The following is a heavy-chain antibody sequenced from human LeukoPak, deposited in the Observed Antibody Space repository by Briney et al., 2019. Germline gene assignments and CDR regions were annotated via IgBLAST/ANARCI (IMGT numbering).Heavy chain of an antibody. CDR1: GYTLTELS. D-gene: IGHD3-22*01. J-gene: IGHJ4*02. V-gene: IGHV1-24*01. Sequence: ASVKVSCKVSGYTLTELSMHWVRQAPGKGLEWMGGFDPEDGETIYARKFQGRVTMTEDTFTDTAYMELSSLRSEDTAVYYRATKTSHYYDSSGYPYYFDYWGQGTLVTVSS. CDR2: FDPEDGET. CDR3: ATKTSHYYDSSGYPYYFDY.